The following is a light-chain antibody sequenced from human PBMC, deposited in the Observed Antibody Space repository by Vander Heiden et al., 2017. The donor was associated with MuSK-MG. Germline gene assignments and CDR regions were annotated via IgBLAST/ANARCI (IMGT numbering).Light chain of an antibody. CDR2: ENS. J-gene: IGLJ2*01. CDR3: HSYDTSMSGYVV. CDR1: PPDIRAPSV. V-gene: IGLV1-40*01. Sequence: QSMLTHPPSIPGAPEPSVTISCPGSPPDIRAPSVVHWYHLPPGTAPHLNIKENSKRPSGVPDGFAGSKPWTGVCLAIPGLQAEEEADDYCHSYDTSMSGYVVFGGGTKLTVL.